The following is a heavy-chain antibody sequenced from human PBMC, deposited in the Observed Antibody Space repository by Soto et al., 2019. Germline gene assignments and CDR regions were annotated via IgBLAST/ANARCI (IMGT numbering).Heavy chain of an antibody. V-gene: IGHV3-33*01. CDR1: GFTFSSYG. J-gene: IGHJ3*02. Sequence: ESGGGVVQPGRSLRLSCAASGFTFSSYGMHWVRQAPGKGLEWVAVIWYDGSNKYYADSVKGRFTISGDNSKNTLYLQMNSLRAEDTAVYYCARDPNLYCSGGSCYSDAFDIWGQGTMVTVSS. CDR2: IWYDGSNK. CDR3: ARDPNLYCSGGSCYSDAFDI. D-gene: IGHD2-15*01.